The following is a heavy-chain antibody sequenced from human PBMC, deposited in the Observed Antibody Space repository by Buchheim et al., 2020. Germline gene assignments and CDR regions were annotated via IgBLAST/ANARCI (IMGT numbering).Heavy chain of an antibody. CDR2: IIPIFGTA. D-gene: IGHD2-21*02. Sequence: QVQLVQSGAEVKKPGSSVKVSCKASGGTFSSYAISWVRQAPGQGLEWMGGIIPIFGTANYAQKFQGRVTITADASTSTAYMELSRLRSEDTAVYYCARVSPAGLVVVTATGHNWFDPWGQGNL. CDR3: ARVSPAGLVVVTATGHNWFDP. V-gene: IGHV1-69*12. CDR1: GGTFSSYA. J-gene: IGHJ5*02.